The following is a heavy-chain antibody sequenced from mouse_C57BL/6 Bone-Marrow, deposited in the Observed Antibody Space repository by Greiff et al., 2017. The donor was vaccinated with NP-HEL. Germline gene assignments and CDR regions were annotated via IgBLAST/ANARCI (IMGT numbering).Heavy chain of an antibody. Sequence: EVQRVESGGGLVKPGGSLKLSCAASGFTFSSYAMSWVRQTPEKRLEWVATISDGGSYTYYPDNVKGRFTISRDNAKNNLYLQMSHLKSEDTAMYYCARDPAYSNYEAYWGQGTLVTVSA. J-gene: IGHJ3*01. D-gene: IGHD2-5*01. CDR3: ARDPAYSNYEAY. V-gene: IGHV5-4*01. CDR1: GFTFSSYA. CDR2: ISDGGSYT.